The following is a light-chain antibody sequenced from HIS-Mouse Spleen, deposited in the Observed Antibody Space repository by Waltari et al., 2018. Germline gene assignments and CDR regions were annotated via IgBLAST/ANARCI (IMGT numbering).Light chain of an antibody. CDR1: SRAVGGSNY. V-gene: IGLV2-8*01. CDR2: EVS. CDR3: SSYAGSNNVV. Sequence: QSALTQPPSASGSPGQSVTISCTGTSRAVGGSNYVSWYQQHPGQAPKRMIYEVSKRPSGVPDRFSGSKSGNTASLTVSGLQAEDEADYYCSSYAGSNNVVFGGGTKLTVL. J-gene: IGLJ2*01.